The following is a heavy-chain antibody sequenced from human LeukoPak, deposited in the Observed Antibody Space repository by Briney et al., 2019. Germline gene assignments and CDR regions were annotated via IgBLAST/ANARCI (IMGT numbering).Heavy chain of an antibody. D-gene: IGHD3-22*01. CDR1: GFTFTNYA. J-gene: IGHJ4*02. CDR3: AKDKGNTNYYHSSGVFDY. CDR2: IIGDGGTT. V-gene: IGHV3-23*01. Sequence: AGSLSLYCAASGFTFTNYAMSWLRQAQGKGLKWVSGIIGDGGTTYYAVSVKGLFTISRDNSKNTLDLQMNSLRAEDTAVCYCAKDKGNTNYYHSSGVFDYWGQGTLVTVSS.